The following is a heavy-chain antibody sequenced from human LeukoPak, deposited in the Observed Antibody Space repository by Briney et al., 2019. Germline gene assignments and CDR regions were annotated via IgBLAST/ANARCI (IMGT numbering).Heavy chain of an antibody. Sequence: GGSLRLSCAASGFTFSSYWMSWVRQAPGKGLEWVANRKQDGSEKYYVDSVKGRFTISRDNAKNSLYLQMNSLRAEDTAVYYCAGDGGCQLLNYWGQGTLVTVSS. V-gene: IGHV3-7*01. D-gene: IGHD2-2*01. CDR1: GFTFSSYW. J-gene: IGHJ4*02. CDR3: AGDGGCQLLNY. CDR2: RKQDGSEK.